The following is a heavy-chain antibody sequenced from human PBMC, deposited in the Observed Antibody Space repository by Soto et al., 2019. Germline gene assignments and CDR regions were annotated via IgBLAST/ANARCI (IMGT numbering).Heavy chain of an antibody. CDR2: IYYSGST. V-gene: IGHV4-30-4*01. Sequence: PSETLSLTCTVSGGSTSSCDYYWSWIRQPPGKGLEWIGYIYYSGSTYYNPSLKSRVTISVDTSKNQFSLKLSSVTAADTAVYYCARAFDILTRYYFDYWGQGTLVTVSS. D-gene: IGHD3-9*01. J-gene: IGHJ4*02. CDR1: GGSTSSCDYY. CDR3: ARAFDILTRYYFDY.